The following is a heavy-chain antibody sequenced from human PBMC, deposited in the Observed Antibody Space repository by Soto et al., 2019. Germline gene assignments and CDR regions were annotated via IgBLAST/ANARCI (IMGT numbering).Heavy chain of an antibody. D-gene: IGHD2-15*01. CDR3: ARGSGWRGGP. Sequence: QVQLQESGPGLVKPSETLSLTCAVSGGSVSGDDWWSWVRQPPEKGLEWIGEIYQSGTTNYNPSLNSRFIFSLDMSKNRLSLTLTSLTAAGAAGCYCARGSGWRGGPWGRGALVTVAS. CDR1: GGSVSGDDW. V-gene: IGHV4-4*02. J-gene: IGHJ5*02. CDR2: IYQSGTT.